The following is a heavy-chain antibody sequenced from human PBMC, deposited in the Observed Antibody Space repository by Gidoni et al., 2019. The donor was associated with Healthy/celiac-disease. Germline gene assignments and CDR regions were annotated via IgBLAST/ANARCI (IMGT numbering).Heavy chain of an antibody. J-gene: IGHJ4*02. CDR1: GFSLSTSGVG. CDR2: IYWNDDK. CDR3: AHIRYDILTGYQANPYYFDY. D-gene: IGHD3-9*01. V-gene: IGHV2-5*01. Sequence: QITLKESGPTLVKPTQTLTLPCTFSGFSLSTSGVGVGWIRQPPGKALEWLALIYWNDDKRYSPSLKSRLTITKDTSKNQVVLTMTNMDPVDTATYYCAHIRYDILTGYQANPYYFDYWGQGTLVTVSS.